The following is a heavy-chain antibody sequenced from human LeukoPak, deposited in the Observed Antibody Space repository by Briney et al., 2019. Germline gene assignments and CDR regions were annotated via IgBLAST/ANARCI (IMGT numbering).Heavy chain of an antibody. D-gene: IGHD2-15*01. CDR1: GFTFSSYS. CDR3: VKGGYTTYFDP. J-gene: IGHJ5*02. V-gene: IGHV3-23*01. Sequence: GGSLRLSCTASGFTFSSYSMSWVRQAPGKGLEWVSNISSNGRETYYVDSVKGRFTISRDNPENTLFLEMNSLRAEDSAVYYCVKGGYTTYFDPWGQGTLVAVSS. CDR2: ISSNGRET.